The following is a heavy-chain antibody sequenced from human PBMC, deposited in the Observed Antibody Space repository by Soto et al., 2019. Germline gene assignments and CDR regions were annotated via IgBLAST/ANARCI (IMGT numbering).Heavy chain of an antibody. CDR3: ARASLYCISTSCSYYFDY. CDR2: ISSSSSYI. CDR1: GLTFSSFR. J-gene: IGHJ4*02. D-gene: IGHD2-2*01. Sequence: PGGSLRLSCAASGLTFSSFRMSWVRQAPGKGLEWVSSISSSSSYIYYADSVKGRFTISRDNAKNSLYLQMNSLRAEDTAVYYWARASLYCISTSCSYYFDYWGQGTLVTVSS. V-gene: IGHV3-21*01.